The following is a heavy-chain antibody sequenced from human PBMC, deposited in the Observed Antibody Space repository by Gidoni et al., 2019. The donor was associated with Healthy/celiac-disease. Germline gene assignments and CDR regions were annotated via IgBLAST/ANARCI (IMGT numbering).Heavy chain of an antibody. D-gene: IGHD6-13*01. CDR3: ARHVIPGVSSWYDGDAFDI. V-gene: IGHV5-51*01. CDR1: GYSFTSYW. CDR2: IYPGDSDT. J-gene: IGHJ3*02. Sequence: EVQLVQSGAEVKKPGESLKISCKGSGYSFTSYWIGWVRQMPGKGLEWMGIIYPGDSDTRYSPSFQGQVTISADKSISTAYLQWSSLKASDTAMYYCARHVIPGVSSWYDGDAFDIWGQGTMVTVSS.